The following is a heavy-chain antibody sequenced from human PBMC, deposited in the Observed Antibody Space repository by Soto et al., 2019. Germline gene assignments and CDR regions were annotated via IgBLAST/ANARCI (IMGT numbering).Heavy chain of an antibody. Sequence: QVQLVESGGGVVQPGRSLRLSCAASGFTFSSYAMHWVRQAPGKGLEWVAVISYDGSNKYYADSVKGRFTISRDNSKNTLYLQMNSLIAEDTAVYYCARDATAMGYYYGMDVWGQGTTVTVSS. CDR1: GFTFSSYA. J-gene: IGHJ6*02. D-gene: IGHD5-18*01. CDR2: ISYDGSNK. CDR3: ARDATAMGYYYGMDV. V-gene: IGHV3-30-3*01.